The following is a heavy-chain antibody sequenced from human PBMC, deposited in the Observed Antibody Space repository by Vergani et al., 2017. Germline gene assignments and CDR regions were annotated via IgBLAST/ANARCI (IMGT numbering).Heavy chain of an antibody. Sequence: QVQLVESGGGVVQPGRSLRLSCAASGFTFSSYAMHWVRQAPGKGLEWVAVIWYDGSNKYYADSVKGRSTIYRDNSKNTLYLQMNSLRAEDTAVYCCARDWYDILTGYPDRNWFDPWGQGTLVTVSS. J-gene: IGHJ5*02. V-gene: IGHV3-33*08. CDR1: GFTFSSYA. CDR3: ARDWYDILTGYPDRNWFDP. D-gene: IGHD3-9*01. CDR2: IWYDGSNK.